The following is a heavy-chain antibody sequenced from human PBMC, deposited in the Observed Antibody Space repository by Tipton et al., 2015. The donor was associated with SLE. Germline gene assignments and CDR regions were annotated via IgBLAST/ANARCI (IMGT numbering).Heavy chain of an antibody. CDR3: ARGTGKFDY. D-gene: IGHD7-27*01. CDR1: GGSISSSGYY. J-gene: IGHJ4*02. V-gene: IGHV4-39*07. Sequence: TLSLTCTVSGGSISSSGYYWSWIRQPPGKGLEWIGEINHSGSTNYNPSLKSRVTISVDTSKNQFSLKLSSVTAADTAVYYCARGTGKFDYWGQGTLVTVSS. CDR2: INHSGST.